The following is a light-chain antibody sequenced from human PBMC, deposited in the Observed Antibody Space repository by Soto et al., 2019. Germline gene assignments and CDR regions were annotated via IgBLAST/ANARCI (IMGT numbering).Light chain of an antibody. CDR1: QGISSY. CDR2: AAS. V-gene: IGKV1-9*01. Sequence: IQLTQSPSSLSASVGDRVTITCRASQGISSYLAWYQQKPGKAPKLLIYAASTLQSGVPSRLSGSGSGTDFTLTISSLQPEDFATYYCLQLNSYPLTFGQGTRLEI. CDR3: LQLNSYPLT. J-gene: IGKJ5*01.